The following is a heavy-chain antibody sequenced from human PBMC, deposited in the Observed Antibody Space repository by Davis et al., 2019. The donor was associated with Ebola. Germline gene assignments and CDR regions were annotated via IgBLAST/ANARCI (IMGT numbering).Heavy chain of an antibody. Sequence: KVSCKGSGYSFTSYWIGWVRQMPGKGLEWMGIINPGDSDTRYSPSFQGQVTISADKSISTAYLQWSSLKASDTAMYYCARYLVRGVTNYYYYGMDVWGQGTTVTVSS. J-gene: IGHJ6*02. CDR1: GYSFTSYW. D-gene: IGHD3-10*01. V-gene: IGHV5-51*01. CDR2: INPGDSDT. CDR3: ARYLVRGVTNYYYYGMDV.